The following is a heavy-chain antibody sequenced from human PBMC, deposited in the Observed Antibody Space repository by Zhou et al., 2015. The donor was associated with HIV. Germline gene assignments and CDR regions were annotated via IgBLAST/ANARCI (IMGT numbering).Heavy chain of an antibody. J-gene: IGHJ4*02. CDR2: ISWNSGSI. CDR3: AKSTGIYCSSTSCYYYFDY. D-gene: IGHD2-2*01. Sequence: EVQLVESGGGLVQPGRSLRLSCAASGFTFDDYAMHWVRQAPGKGLEWVSGISWNSGSIGYADSVKGRFTISRDNAKNSLYLQMNSLRAEDTALYYCAKSTGIYCSSTSCYYYFDYWGQGTLVTVSS. CDR1: GFTFDDYA. V-gene: IGHV3-9*01.